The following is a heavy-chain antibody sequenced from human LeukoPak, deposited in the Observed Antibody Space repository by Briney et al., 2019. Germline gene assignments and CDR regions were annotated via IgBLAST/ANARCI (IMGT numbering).Heavy chain of an antibody. CDR1: GFTFSSYE. J-gene: IGHJ4*02. CDR3: ARSSTFDY. V-gene: IGHV3-48*03. CDR2: ISSSGDTR. Sequence: GGSLRLSCAASGFTFSSYEMIWVRQSRGKGLEWVSYISSSGDTRYYADSVKGRFTISRDNAKNSLYLQMNSLRAEDTAVYYCARSSTFDYWGQGTLVTVSS. D-gene: IGHD4-11*01.